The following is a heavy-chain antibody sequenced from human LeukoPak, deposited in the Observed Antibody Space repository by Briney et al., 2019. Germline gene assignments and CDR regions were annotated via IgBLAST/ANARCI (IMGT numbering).Heavy chain of an antibody. V-gene: IGHV3-48*04. CDR2: ISSTSRTT. CDR1: GFTFSSHS. J-gene: IGHJ4*02. Sequence: GGSLRLSCAASGFTFSSHSMHWVRQAPGKGLEWVSYISSTSRTTYTADSVKGRFTISRDNAKNSLYLQMSSLRAEDTAVYYCARELLWFGESTFDYWGQGILVTVSS. D-gene: IGHD3-10*01. CDR3: ARELLWFGESTFDY.